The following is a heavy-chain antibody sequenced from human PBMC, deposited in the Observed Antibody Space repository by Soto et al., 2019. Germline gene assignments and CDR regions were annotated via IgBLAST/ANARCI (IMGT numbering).Heavy chain of an antibody. CDR1: GGSISSYY. D-gene: IGHD5-12*01. J-gene: IGHJ3*02. CDR2: IYYSGST. V-gene: IGHV4-59*01. Sequence: SSETLSLTCTVSGGSISSYYWSWIRQPPGKGLEWIGYIYYSGSTNYNPSLKSRVTISVDTSKNQFSLKLSSVTAADTAVYYCAREWVEYSGYDYAFDIWGQGTMVTVSS. CDR3: AREWVEYSGYDYAFDI.